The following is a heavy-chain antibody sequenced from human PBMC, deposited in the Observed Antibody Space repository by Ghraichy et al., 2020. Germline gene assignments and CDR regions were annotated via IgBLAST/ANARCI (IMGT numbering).Heavy chain of an antibody. Sequence: SETLSLTCTVSGGSISSSSYFWGWIRQPPGKGLEWIGSIYYRGNTYYNPPLKSRVTISVDMSKNQFSLKLSSVTAADTAVYYCARISLSFGGVTRARVFTEFDYWGQGTLVTVSS. D-gene: IGHD3-16*01. CDR1: GGSISSSSYF. J-gene: IGHJ4*02. CDR3: ARISLSFGGVTRARVFTEFDY. CDR2: IYYRGNT. V-gene: IGHV4-39*01.